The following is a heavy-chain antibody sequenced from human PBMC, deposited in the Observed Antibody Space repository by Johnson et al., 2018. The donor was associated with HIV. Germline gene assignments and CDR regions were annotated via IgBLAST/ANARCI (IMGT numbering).Heavy chain of an antibody. CDR1: GFTFSSYG. CDR3: AKDLYSSSWTNDAFDI. Sequence: QVQLVESGGGVVQPGRSLRLSCAASGFTFSSYGMHWVRQAPGKGLEWVAVIWYDGTNRYYGDSVKGRFTISRDNSKNTVYLQMNGLRAVDTAVYHCAKDLYSSSWTNDAFDIWGQGTMVTVSS. J-gene: IGHJ3*02. V-gene: IGHV3-33*06. D-gene: IGHD6-13*01. CDR2: IWYDGTNR.